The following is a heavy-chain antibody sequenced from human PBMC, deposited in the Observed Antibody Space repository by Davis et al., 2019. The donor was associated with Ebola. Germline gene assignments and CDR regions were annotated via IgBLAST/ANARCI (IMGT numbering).Heavy chain of an antibody. CDR1: GGSISSSKW. Sequence: MPSDTLSLTFAVPGGSISSSKWWGWVRQPPGKGLEWIGEIYHSGSTNYNPSLKSRVTISVDKSKNQFSLKLSSVTAADTAVYYCARGIAARPVIYYDYGMDVWGQGTTVTVSS. J-gene: IGHJ6*02. V-gene: IGHV4-4*02. CDR3: ARGIAARPVIYYDYGMDV. D-gene: IGHD6-6*01. CDR2: IYHSGST.